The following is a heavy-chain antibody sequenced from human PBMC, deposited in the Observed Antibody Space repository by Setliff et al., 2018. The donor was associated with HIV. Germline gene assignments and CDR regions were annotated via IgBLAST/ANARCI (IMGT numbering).Heavy chain of an antibody. CDR3: ARVALSRDGYSYFDY. CDR1: GFTFSSRW. V-gene: IGHV3-7*01. Sequence: PGGSLRLSCAASGFTFSSRWMTWVRQAPGKGLEWVANIKQDGSENYFVDSVKGRFTISRDNTRSSLFLHMDSLTAEDTAVYYCARVALSRDGYSYFDYWGQGTLVTVSS. CDR2: IKQDGSEN. D-gene: IGHD5-12*01. J-gene: IGHJ4*02.